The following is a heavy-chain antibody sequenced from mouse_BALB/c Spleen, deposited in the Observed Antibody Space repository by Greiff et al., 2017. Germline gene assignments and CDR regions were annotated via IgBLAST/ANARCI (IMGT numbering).Heavy chain of an antibody. D-gene: IGHD2-3*01. V-gene: IGHV5-6-5*01. Sequence: EVKLVESGGGLVKPGGSLKLSCAASGFTFSSYAMSWVRQTPEKRLEWVASISSGGSTYYPDSVKGRFNISRDNARNILYLQMSSLRSEDTAMYYCAREDGYYRGVFAYWGQGTLVTVSA. CDR3: AREDGYYRGVFAY. CDR1: GFTFSSYA. CDR2: ISSGGST. J-gene: IGHJ3*01.